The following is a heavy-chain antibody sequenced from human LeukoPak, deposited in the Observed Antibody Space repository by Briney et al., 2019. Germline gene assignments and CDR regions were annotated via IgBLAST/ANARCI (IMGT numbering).Heavy chain of an antibody. Sequence: SETLSLTCTVSGGSISSGGYYWSWIRQHPGNGLEWIGYIYYSGSTYYNPSLKSRVTISVDTSKKQFSLKLSSVTDADTAVYYCARGVVPAAQNYYFDYWGQGTLVTVSS. CDR1: GGSISSGGYY. CDR2: IYYSGST. V-gene: IGHV4-31*03. J-gene: IGHJ4*02. CDR3: ARGVVPAAQNYYFDY. D-gene: IGHD2-2*01.